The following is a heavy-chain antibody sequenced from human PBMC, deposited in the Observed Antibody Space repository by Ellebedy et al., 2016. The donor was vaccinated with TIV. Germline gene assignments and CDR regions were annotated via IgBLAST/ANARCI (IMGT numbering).Heavy chain of an antibody. CDR2: INANNGNT. CDR3: ARDFRDGDGYNFGSTYYFDY. J-gene: IGHJ4*02. D-gene: IGHD5-24*01. Sequence: AASVKVSCKASGYTFSRYGISWVRQAPGQGPEWMGWINANNGNTNYAQKFQGRVTVTTDTSTTTAYMELRSLKSDDTAVYYCARDFRDGDGYNFGSTYYFDYWGQGTLVTVSS. CDR1: GYTFSRYG. V-gene: IGHV1-18*04.